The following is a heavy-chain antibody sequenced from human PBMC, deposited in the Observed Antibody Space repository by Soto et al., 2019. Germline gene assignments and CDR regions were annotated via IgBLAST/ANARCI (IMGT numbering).Heavy chain of an antibody. V-gene: IGHV1-2*04. Sequence: ASVTFPCEACGYTFTGYYMRWVRQAPGQGLQWMGWINPDICGTNYGQKFQGWVTMTRDTSISTAYMELSRLRSDDTAVYYCARGRKELLWFGESGYYYGMDVWGQGTTVTVSS. D-gene: IGHD3-10*01. J-gene: IGHJ6*02. CDR1: GYTFTGYY. CDR3: ARGRKELLWFGESGYYYGMDV. CDR2: INPDICGT.